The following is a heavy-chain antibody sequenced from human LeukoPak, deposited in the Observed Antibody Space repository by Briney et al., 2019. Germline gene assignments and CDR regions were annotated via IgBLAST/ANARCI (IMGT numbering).Heavy chain of an antibody. D-gene: IGHD2-15*01. V-gene: IGHV3-30-3*01. CDR1: GFTFSSYA. CDR2: ISYDGSNK. Sequence: GGSLRLSCAASGFTFSSYAMHWVRQAPGKGLEWVAVISYDGSNKYYADSVKGRFTISRDNSKNTPYLQMNSLRAEDTAVYYCARDEYCSGGSCYSFFDYWGQGTLVTVSS. CDR3: ARDEYCSGGSCYSFFDY. J-gene: IGHJ4*02.